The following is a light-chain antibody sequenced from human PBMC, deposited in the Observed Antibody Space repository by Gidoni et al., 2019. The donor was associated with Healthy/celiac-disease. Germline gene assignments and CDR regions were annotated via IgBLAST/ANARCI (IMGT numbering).Light chain of an antibody. V-gene: IGKV1-8*01. Sequence: AIRMTQSPSSFSASTGDRVTLTCRASQGISSYLAWYQQKPGKAPKLLIYAASTLQSGVPSRFSGSGSGTDFTLTISCLQSEDFATYYCQQYYSYPNTFGQGTKLEIK. J-gene: IGKJ2*01. CDR1: QGISSY. CDR3: QQYYSYPNT. CDR2: AAS.